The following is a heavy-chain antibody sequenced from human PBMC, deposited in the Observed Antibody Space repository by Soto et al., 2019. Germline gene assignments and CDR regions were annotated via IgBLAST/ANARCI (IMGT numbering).Heavy chain of an antibody. CDR3: ETLPLYGSGFDC. Sequence: EVQLVESGGGLVQPGGSLRLSCAASGFTFDDYAIHWVRQIPGKGLEWVSGISWNGDATGYADSVKGRFTISRDNAKNSLYLQMDSLKTEDTAMYYCETLPLYGSGFDCWGQGTLVTVSS. CDR2: ISWNGDAT. D-gene: IGHD3-10*01. J-gene: IGHJ4*02. CDR1: GFTFDDYA. V-gene: IGHV3-9*01.